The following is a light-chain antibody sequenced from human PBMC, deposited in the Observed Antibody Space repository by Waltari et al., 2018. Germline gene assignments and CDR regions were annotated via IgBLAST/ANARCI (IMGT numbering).Light chain of an antibody. Sequence: DIQMTQSPSSLSASVRDRVTITCRASQTISMFLNWYQQKPGKAPKLLIYSASTLQSGVPSRFSGSGSGTDFTLTISSLQPEDFATYYCKQTYSTPPTFGQGTRLESK. CDR2: SAS. V-gene: IGKV1-39*01. CDR3: KQTYSTPPT. J-gene: IGKJ5*01. CDR1: QTISMF.